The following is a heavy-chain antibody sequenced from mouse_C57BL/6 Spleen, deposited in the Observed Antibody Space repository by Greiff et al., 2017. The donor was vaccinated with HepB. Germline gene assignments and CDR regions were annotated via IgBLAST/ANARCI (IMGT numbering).Heavy chain of an antibody. V-gene: IGHV5-6*01. CDR3: ARQGPYYGSSPYYFDY. J-gene: IGHJ2*01. D-gene: IGHD1-1*01. Sequence: EVQVVESGGDLVKPGGSLKLSCAASGFTFSSYGMSWVRQTPDKRLEWVATISSGGSYTYYPDSVKGRFTISRDNAKNTLYLQMSSLKSEDTAMYYCARQGPYYGSSPYYFDYWGQGTTLTVSS. CDR1: GFTFSSYG. CDR2: ISSGGSYT.